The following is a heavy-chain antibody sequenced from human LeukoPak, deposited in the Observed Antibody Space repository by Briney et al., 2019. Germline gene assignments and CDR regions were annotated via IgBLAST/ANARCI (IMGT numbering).Heavy chain of an antibody. V-gene: IGHV4-38-2*02. CDR1: GYSTSIGYS. CDR3: SRKQLVYSSSWYLTNFDY. CDR2: FRHSGTT. D-gene: IGHD6-13*01. Sequence: PSETLSLTCTVSGYSTSIGYSWGWIGQPPGKGLEGIGTFRHSGTTTYNPSLKSRVTISINSSKNQFSLRLTSVTAADTAVDYCSRKQLVYSSSWYLTNFDYWGQGTLVTVSS. J-gene: IGHJ4*02.